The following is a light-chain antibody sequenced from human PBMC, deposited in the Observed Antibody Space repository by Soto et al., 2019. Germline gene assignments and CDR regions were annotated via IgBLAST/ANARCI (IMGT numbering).Light chain of an antibody. J-gene: IGKJ1*01. V-gene: IGKV1-5*01. CDR2: AGS. CDR3: QHYNRNSGT. Sequence: DIQLTQSPFTLSASVGDSITISCRASQSISNSLAWYQQKPGKAPMVLIYAGSSLDSGVPSRFSASGSGTDFTLRINSLQPDDFATYYCQHYNRNSGTFGQGTTVEV. CDR1: QSISNS.